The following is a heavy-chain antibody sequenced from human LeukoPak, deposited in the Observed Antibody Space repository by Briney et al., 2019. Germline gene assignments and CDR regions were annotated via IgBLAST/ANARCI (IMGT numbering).Heavy chain of an antibody. CDR3: ARDYWWNYDY. J-gene: IGHJ4*02. D-gene: IGHD1-7*01. Sequence: GGSLRLSCAASGFTFSDYAMHWVRQAPGKGLEWVAVISKDGSDKYYPGSVRGRFTISRDNSKNTVYLQMDSLRAEDTAIYYCARDYWWNYDYWGQGTLVTVSS. V-gene: IGHV3-30-3*01. CDR2: ISKDGSDK. CDR1: GFTFSDYA.